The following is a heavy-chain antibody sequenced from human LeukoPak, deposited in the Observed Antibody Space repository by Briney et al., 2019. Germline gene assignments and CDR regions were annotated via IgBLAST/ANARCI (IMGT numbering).Heavy chain of an antibody. V-gene: IGHV4-39*01. CDR1: GGSISSSSYY. Sequence: SETLYLTCTVSGGSISSSSYYWGWVRQPPGKWLEWIGCLYYSGSTYYNPSLKSRVTISVDTSKNQFSLKLNSVTAADTAVYYCARHSGMTTVTAYLDYWGQGTLVTVSS. CDR2: LYYSGST. D-gene: IGHD4-17*01. CDR3: ARHSGMTTVTAYLDY. J-gene: IGHJ4*02.